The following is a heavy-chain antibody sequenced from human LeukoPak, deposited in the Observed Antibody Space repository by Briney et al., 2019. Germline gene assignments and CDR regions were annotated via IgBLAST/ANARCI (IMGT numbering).Heavy chain of an antibody. V-gene: IGHV3-23*01. Sequence: PGGSLRLSCAASGFTLSSYAMSWVRQGPGKGLEWVSAISVSGNTYHADSVKGRFTISRDNAKNSLYLQMNSLRAEDTAVYYCARVVVTAILRYFDYWGQGTLVTVSS. J-gene: IGHJ4*02. CDR3: ARVVVTAILRYFDY. D-gene: IGHD2-21*02. CDR2: ISVSGNT. CDR1: GFTLSSYA.